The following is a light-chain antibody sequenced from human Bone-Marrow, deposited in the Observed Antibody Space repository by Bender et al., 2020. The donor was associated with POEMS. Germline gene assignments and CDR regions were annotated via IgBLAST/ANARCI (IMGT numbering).Light chain of an antibody. CDR1: SSDVGAYSR. CDR2: EVT. V-gene: IGLV2-18*02. Sequence: QSALTQPPSVSGSPGQSVTISCTGASSDVGAYSRVSWYRQSPGTAPKLMIFEVTSRPSGVPDRFSGSKSGNTASLTISWLRPEDESHYYCTSYTDSGTWVFGGGTKLTVL. J-gene: IGLJ3*02. CDR3: TSYTDSGTWV.